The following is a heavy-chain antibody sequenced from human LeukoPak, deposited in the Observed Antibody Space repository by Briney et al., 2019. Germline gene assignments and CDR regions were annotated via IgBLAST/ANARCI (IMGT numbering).Heavy chain of an antibody. CDR1: GFTFSSYA. CDR2: ISGGGANT. J-gene: IGHJ4*02. CDR3: AKGPAKGSPYYFDY. D-gene: IGHD4/OR15-4a*01. V-gene: IGHV3-23*01. Sequence: GGSLRLSCAASGFTFSSYAMSWVRQAPGKGLEWVSGISGGGANTYYADSVKGRFTISRDNSKNTLYLQMNSLRAEDTAVYYCAKGPAKGSPYYFDYWGEGSLLTASS.